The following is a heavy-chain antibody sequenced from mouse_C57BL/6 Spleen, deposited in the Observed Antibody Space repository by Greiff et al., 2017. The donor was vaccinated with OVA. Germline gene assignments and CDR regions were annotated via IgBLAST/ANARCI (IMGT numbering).Heavy chain of an antibody. D-gene: IGHD2-3*01. Sequence: EVQLQQSGPELVKPGASVKISCKASGYSFTDYYMNWVKQSPGKSLEWIGLIYPNNGTTSYNQKFTGKATLTVDQSSSAAYMQINSLTLEDSAVDYCLFDGYWGWGQGTTLTVSS. CDR1: GYSFTDYY. V-gene: IGHV1-39*01. CDR3: LFDGYWG. J-gene: IGHJ2*01. CDR2: IYPNNGTT.